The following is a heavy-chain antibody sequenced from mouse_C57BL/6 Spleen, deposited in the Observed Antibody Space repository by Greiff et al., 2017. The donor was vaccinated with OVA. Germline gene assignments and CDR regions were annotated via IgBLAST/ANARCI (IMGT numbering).Heavy chain of an antibody. CDR3: VREGYYGSSYVYWYFDV. D-gene: IGHD1-1*01. V-gene: IGHV10-3*01. CDR1: GFTFNTYA. Sequence: DVKLVESGGGLVQPKGSLKLSCAASGFTFNTYAMHWVRQAPGKGLEWVARIRSKSSNYATYYADSVKDRFTISRDDSQSMLYLQMNNLKTEDTAMYYCVREGYYGSSYVYWYFDVWGTGTTVTVSS. CDR2: IRSKSSNYAT. J-gene: IGHJ1*03.